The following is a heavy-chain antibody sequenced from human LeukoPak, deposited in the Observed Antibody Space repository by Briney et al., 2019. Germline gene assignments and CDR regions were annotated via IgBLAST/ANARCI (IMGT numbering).Heavy chain of an antibody. CDR2: INGDGSST. D-gene: IGHD6-19*01. V-gene: IGHV3-74*01. CDR1: GFTFRSYW. CDR3: ASRSGWYVY. Sequence: GGSLRLSCAASGFTFRSYWMHWVRQAPGKGLVWVSRINGDGSSTSYADSVKGRFTISRDNAKNSLYLQMNSLRAEDTALYYCASRSGWYVYWGQGTLVTVSS. J-gene: IGHJ4*02.